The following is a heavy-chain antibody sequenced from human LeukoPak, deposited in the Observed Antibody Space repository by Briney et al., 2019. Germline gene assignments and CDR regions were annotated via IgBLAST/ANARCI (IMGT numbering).Heavy chain of an antibody. CDR2: RSDDGNNK. J-gene: IGHJ4*02. V-gene: IGHV3-30*04. D-gene: IGHD6-13*01. Sequence: PGRALRLSCAGSGITFNTYSMYSVPPAPGERLEWVAPRSDDGNNKYYADSVKGRFTVSRDNSKNTLYLPLNILRAEDTAVYYCASQIAAAGTYLTPHYWGQGTLVTVSS. CDR3: ASQIAAAGTYLTPHY. CDR1: GITFNTYS.